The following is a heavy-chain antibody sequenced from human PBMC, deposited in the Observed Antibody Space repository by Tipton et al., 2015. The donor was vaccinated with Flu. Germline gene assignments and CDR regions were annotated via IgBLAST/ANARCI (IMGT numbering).Heavy chain of an antibody. CDR3: AKDYQAVTVLPLDY. CDR2: INYDGSTI. CDR1: GFIFTDYW. D-gene: IGHD4-17*01. J-gene: IGHJ4*02. V-gene: IGHV3-7*01. Sequence: SLRLSCAASGFIFTDYWMAWVRQAPGKGLEWVANINYDGSTIYYVESVKGRFTISRDNAKNTLYLQMNSLRVEDTAVYYCAKDYQAVTVLPLDYWGQGILVTVSS.